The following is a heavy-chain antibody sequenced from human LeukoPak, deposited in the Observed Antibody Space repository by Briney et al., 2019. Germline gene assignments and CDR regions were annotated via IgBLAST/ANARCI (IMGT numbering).Heavy chain of an antibody. Sequence: SETLSLTCTVSGGSISSSSYYWGWIRQPPGKGLEWIVSIYYSGSTYYNPSLKSRVTISVDTSKNQFSLKLSSVTAADTAVYYCVGRMHWQADSNPPDYWGQGTLVTVSS. CDR1: GGSISSSSYY. CDR3: VGRMHWQADSNPPDY. CDR2: IYYSGST. D-gene: IGHD1-14*01. J-gene: IGHJ4*02. V-gene: IGHV4-39*01.